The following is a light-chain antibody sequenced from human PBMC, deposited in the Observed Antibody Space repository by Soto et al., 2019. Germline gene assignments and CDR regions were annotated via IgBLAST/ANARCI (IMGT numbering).Light chain of an antibody. CDR2: EVN. Sequence: QSALTQPASVSGSPGQSITISCTGTSSDVGGYNYVSWYQRHPGKGPKLMIYEVNNRPSGVSNRFSGSKSGNTATLTISGLQAEDEADYYCSSYTSTTTRVFGTGTKVTVL. CDR1: SSDVGGYNY. CDR3: SSYTSTTTRV. J-gene: IGLJ1*01. V-gene: IGLV2-14*03.